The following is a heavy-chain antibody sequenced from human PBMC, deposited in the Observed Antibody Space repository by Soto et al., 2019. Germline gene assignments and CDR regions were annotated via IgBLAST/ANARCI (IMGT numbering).Heavy chain of an antibody. CDR3: ARDPCRYIADRSILRNYYYYCMDV. CDR1: GGTFSSYA. J-gene: IGHJ6*02. CDR2: IIPIFGTA. D-gene: IGHD6-6*01. Sequence: QVQLVQSGAEVKKPGSSVKVSCKASGGTFSSYAISWVRQAPGQRLEWMGGIIPIFGTANDAQKFKGRVTITADESTSAASMKMSSMRSEYTAVDYWARDPCRYIADRSILRNYYYYCMDVWGQGTTVTVSS. V-gene: IGHV1-69*01.